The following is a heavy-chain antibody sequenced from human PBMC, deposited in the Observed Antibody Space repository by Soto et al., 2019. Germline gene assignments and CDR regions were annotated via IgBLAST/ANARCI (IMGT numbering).Heavy chain of an antibody. D-gene: IGHD2-2*01. Sequence: EVQVLESGGGLVQPGGSLRLSCAASGFTFSNFAMSWVRHAPGKGLEWVSEISGSTGSTYYADSVKGRFTISRDNSKNTLHLQMNSLRAEDTGVYYCAKDTSSSPYYMDVWGKGTTVTVSS. J-gene: IGHJ6*03. V-gene: IGHV3-23*01. CDR3: AKDTSSSPYYMDV. CDR1: GFTFSNFA. CDR2: ISGSTGST.